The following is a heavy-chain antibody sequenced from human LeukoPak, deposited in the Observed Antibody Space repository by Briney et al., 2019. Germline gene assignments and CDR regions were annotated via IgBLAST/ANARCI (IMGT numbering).Heavy chain of an antibody. CDR1: GGSVSTSSYC. D-gene: IGHD1-1*01. CDR2: IDHRGDT. CDR3: ARGATTSETGYFDF. V-gene: IGHV4-39*07. Sequence: PSETLSLTCTVSGGSVSTSSYCWAWIRQPPGKGLEWIAEIDHRGDTNYNPSVKSRVTISVDTSKNQFSLKVRSLSAADTAVYYCARGATTSETGYFDFWGQGTLVTVSS. J-gene: IGHJ4*03.